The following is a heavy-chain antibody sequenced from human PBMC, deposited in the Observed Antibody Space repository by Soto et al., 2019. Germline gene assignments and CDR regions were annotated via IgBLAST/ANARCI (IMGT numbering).Heavy chain of an antibody. CDR1: GGTISGYY. CDR3: ARGQRFSDWFDP. Sequence: SETLSLTCSVSGGTISGYYWTWIRQPAGKGLEWIGRIYSSGNTKYNPSLQSRVTMSLDTSNNQFSLRLTSVTAADTAVYYCARGQRFSDWFDPWGQGTLVTISS. D-gene: IGHD3-3*01. V-gene: IGHV4-4*07. J-gene: IGHJ5*02. CDR2: IYSSGNT.